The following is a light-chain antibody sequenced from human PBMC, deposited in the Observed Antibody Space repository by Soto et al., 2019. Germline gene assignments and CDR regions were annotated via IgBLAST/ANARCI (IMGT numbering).Light chain of an antibody. V-gene: IGKV3-20*01. CDR3: QQYGSAPLT. CDR1: QSVSSSS. J-gene: IGKJ4*01. Sequence: EIVLTQSPGTLSLSPGERATLSCRASQSVSSSSLAWYRQKPGQAPRLLIYGSSSRATGIPDRFSGSGSGTDVTLTISRLEPEDFAVYYCQQYGSAPLTFGGGTKVEI. CDR2: GSS.